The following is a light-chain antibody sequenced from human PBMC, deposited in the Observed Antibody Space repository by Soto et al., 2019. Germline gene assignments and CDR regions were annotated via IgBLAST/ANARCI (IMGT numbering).Light chain of an antibody. CDR3: SSRATNAGGDHWV. CDR2: EVS. CDR1: SSDVGGYNF. V-gene: IGLV2-8*01. J-gene: IGLJ3*02. Sequence: QSALTQPPSASGSPGQSVTISCTGTSSDVGGYNFVSWYQQHPDKAPKLMIYEVSKRPSGVPDRFSGSKSGNTASLTVSGLQAEDEADYYCSSRATNAGGDHWVFGGGTKLTVL.